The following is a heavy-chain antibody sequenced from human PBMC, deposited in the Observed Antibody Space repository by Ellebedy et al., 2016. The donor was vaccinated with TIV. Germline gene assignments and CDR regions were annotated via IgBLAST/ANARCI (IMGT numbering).Heavy chain of an antibody. Sequence: GGSLRLSXAASGFIVSSNFMSWVRQAPGKGLEWVSVIYSGGSTYYADSVKGRFTISRDNSKNTLYLQMNSLRAEDTAVYYCARGTITITGNNWFDPWGQGTLVTVSS. D-gene: IGHD3-10*01. CDR2: IYSGGST. V-gene: IGHV3-53*01. CDR3: ARGTITITGNNWFDP. CDR1: GFIVSSNF. J-gene: IGHJ5*02.